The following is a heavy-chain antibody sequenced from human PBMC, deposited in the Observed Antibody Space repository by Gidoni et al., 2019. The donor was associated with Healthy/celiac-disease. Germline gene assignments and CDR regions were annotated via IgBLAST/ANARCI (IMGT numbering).Heavy chain of an antibody. J-gene: IGHJ3*02. CDR1: WFTVSSNY. D-gene: IGHD3-22*01. Sequence: ELQLVESGGGLIQPGGSLRLSCSASWFTVSSNYMSWVRQAPGKGLEWVSVIYSGGSKYYADSVKGRFTISRDNSKNTLYLQMNSLRAEDTAVYYCARLRYYYDSSGLIWGQGTMVTVSS. CDR2: IYSGGSK. V-gene: IGHV3-53*01. CDR3: ARLRYYYDSSGLI.